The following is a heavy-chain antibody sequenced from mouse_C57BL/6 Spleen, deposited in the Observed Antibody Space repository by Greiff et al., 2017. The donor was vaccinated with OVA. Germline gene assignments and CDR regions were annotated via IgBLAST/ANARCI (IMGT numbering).Heavy chain of an antibody. V-gene: IGHV1-26*01. J-gene: IGHJ3*01. Sequence: VQLQQSGPELVKPGASVKISCKASGYTFTDYYMNWVKQSHGKSLEWIGDINPNNGGTSYNQKFKGKATLTVDKSSSTAYMELRSLTSEDSAVYYCARPLPFAYWGQGTLVTVSA. CDR3: ARPLPFAY. CDR2: INPNNGGT. CDR1: GYTFTDYY.